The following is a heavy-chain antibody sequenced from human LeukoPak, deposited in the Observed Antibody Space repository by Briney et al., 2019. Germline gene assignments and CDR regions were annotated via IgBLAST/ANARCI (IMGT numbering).Heavy chain of an antibody. CDR3: ARSPERWLQLLIDY. D-gene: IGHD5-24*01. J-gene: IGHJ4*02. V-gene: IGHV4-38-2*01. CDR1: GYSISSGYY. CDR2: IYHSGST. Sequence: PSETLSLTCAVSGYSISSGYYWGWIRQPPGTGLEWIGSIYHSGSTYYNPSLKSRVTISVDTSKNQFSLKLSSVTAADTAVYYCARSPERWLQLLIDYWGQGTLVTVSS.